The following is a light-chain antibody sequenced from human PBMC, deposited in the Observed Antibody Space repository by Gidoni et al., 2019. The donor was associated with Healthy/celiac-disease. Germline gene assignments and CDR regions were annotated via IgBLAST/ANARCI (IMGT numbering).Light chain of an antibody. CDR1: QSVSSY. Sequence: DIVLTQSPATLSLSPGERATLSCRASQSVSSYLAWYQQKPGQAPRLLIYDASNRATGIPARFSGSGSGTDFTLTISSLEPEDFAAYYCQQRSNWPPFGGGTKVEIK. J-gene: IGKJ4*01. V-gene: IGKV3-11*01. CDR3: QQRSNWPP. CDR2: DAS.